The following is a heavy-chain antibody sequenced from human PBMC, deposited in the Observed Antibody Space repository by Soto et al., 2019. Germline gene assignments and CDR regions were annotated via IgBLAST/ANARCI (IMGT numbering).Heavy chain of an antibody. CDR2: LYYSGST. V-gene: IGHV4-31*01. J-gene: IGHJ6*03. CDR1: GGSISSGGYY. Sequence: QVQLQESGPGLVKPSQTLSLTCTVSGGSISSGGYYWSWIRQHPGKGLEWIGYLYYSGSTYYNPALKCLLIIALDTSMNLCSLKVSSVTAADRAVYDCAVGSGIAACRCYYYDLEVWGKGTTVTVSS. CDR3: AVGSGIAACRCYYYDLEV. D-gene: IGHD6-6*01.